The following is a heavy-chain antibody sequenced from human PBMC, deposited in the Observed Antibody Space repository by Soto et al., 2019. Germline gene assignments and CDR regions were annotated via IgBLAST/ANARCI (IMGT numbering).Heavy chain of an antibody. CDR3: ARYCTGGSCSHGFDY. V-gene: IGHV3-74*01. D-gene: IGHD2-15*01. CDR1: GFTFSTYW. CDR2: INSDGSST. J-gene: IGHJ4*02. Sequence: GGSLRLSCAASGFTFSTYWMHWVRQTPGKGLVWVSRINSDGSSTDYADSVKGRFTISRDNAKNMLYLQMNSLRAEDTAVYSCARYCTGGSCSHGFDYWGQGSLVTVSS.